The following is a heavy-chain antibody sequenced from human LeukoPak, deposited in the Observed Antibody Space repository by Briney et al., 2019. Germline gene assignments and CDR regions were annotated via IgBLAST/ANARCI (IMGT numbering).Heavy chain of an antibody. Sequence: PGGSLRLSCAASGFTFSTYSMNWVRQAPGKGLEWVSYISSSTTTTFYTDSVKGRFTIFRDSAKNSLYLHMNSLRVEDTAVYYCARGPYGDYTSYYGVDVWGQGTTVTVS. V-gene: IGHV3-48*01. D-gene: IGHD4-17*01. J-gene: IGHJ6*02. CDR1: GFTFSTYS. CDR2: ISSSTTTT. CDR3: ARGPYGDYTSYYGVDV.